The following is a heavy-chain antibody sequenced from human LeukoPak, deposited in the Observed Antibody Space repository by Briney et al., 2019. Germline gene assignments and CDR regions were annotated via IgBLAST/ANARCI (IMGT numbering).Heavy chain of an antibody. CDR3: ARDLLNEGNHLDY. CDR2: IYYSGST. CDR1: GGSISSGDYY. D-gene: IGHD4-23*01. Sequence: MPSETQSLTCTVSGGSISSGDYYWRWIRQPPGKGLEWIGYIYYSGSTYYNPSLKSRVTISVDTSKNQFSLKLSSVTAADTAVYYCARDLLNEGNHLDYWGQGTLVTVSS. J-gene: IGHJ4*02. V-gene: IGHV4-30-4*01.